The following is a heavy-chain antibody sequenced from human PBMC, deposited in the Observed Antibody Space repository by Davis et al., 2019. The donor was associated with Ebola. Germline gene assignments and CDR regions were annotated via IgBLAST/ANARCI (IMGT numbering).Heavy chain of an antibody. CDR3: ASGARGSTSSH. D-gene: IGHD2-2*01. J-gene: IGHJ4*02. CDR1: GGSISSSSYY. Sequence: PSETLSLTCTVSGGSISSSSYYWSWIRQPPGKGLEWIGEINHSGSTNYNPSLKSRVTISVDTSKNQFSLKLSSVTAADTAVYYCASGARGSTSSHWGQGTLVTVSS. CDR2: INHSGST. V-gene: IGHV4-39*07.